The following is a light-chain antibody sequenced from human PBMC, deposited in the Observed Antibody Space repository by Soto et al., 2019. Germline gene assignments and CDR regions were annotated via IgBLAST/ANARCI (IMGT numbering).Light chain of an antibody. J-gene: IGLJ1*01. Sequence: QSVLTQSPSVSAAPGQKVTISCSGSSSNIGNNYVSWYQQLPGTAPKLMIYDVSNRPSGVPDRFSGSRSGNTASLTISGLQAEDEGDYYCSVYTRTSTYVFGTGTKLTVL. CDR1: SSNIGNNY. V-gene: IGLV2-18*01. CDR3: SVYTRTSTYV. CDR2: DVS.